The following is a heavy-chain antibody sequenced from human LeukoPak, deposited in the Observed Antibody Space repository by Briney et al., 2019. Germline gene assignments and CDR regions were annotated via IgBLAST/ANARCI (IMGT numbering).Heavy chain of an antibody. V-gene: IGHV1-69*06. Sequence: SVKVSCKASGGTFSSYAISWVRQAPGQGLEWMGGIIPIFGTANYAQKFQGRVTITADKSTSTAYMELSSLRSEDTAVYYCARQNLDCSGGSCYHDASDIWGQGTMVTVSS. CDR3: ARQNLDCSGGSCYHDASDI. CDR2: IIPIFGTA. D-gene: IGHD2-15*01. J-gene: IGHJ3*02. CDR1: GGTFSSYA.